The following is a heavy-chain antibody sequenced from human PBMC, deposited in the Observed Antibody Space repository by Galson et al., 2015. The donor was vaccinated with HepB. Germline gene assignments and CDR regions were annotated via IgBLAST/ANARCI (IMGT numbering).Heavy chain of an antibody. Sequence: SLRLSCAASGISVSASYMSWVRQAPGKGLEWVSLIYSGGSSFYADSVKGRFTISRDNSKNTLYLLMNSLRAEDTAVYFCAKTINVIRGGKAYGMDVWGQGTTVTVS. CDR3: AKTINVIRGGKAYGMDV. D-gene: IGHD3-10*01. CDR2: IYSGGSS. J-gene: IGHJ6*02. V-gene: IGHV3-66*01. CDR1: GISVSASY.